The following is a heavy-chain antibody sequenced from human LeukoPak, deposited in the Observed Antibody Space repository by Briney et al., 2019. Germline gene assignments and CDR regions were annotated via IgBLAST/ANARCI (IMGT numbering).Heavy chain of an antibody. CDR1: GGSISSSSYY. D-gene: IGHD2-2*01. V-gene: IGHV4-39*07. Sequence: SETLSLTCTVSGGSISSSSYYWGWIRQPPGKGLEWIGSVYYSGSTYYNPSLKSRVTISIDTSKNEFSLKLSSVTAADTAVYYCARGYCSSTSCYEFLHYYGMDVWGQGTTVTVSS. CDR2: VYYSGST. CDR3: ARGYCSSTSCYEFLHYYGMDV. J-gene: IGHJ6*02.